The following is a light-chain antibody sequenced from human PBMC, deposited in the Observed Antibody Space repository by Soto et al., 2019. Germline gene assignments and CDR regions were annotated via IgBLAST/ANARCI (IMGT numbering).Light chain of an antibody. CDR2: GAF. J-gene: IGKJ2*01. Sequence: DIQMTQSPSSVSAYVGDRVTITCRASQGISSWLAWYQQKPERPPKLLIYGAFTLQSGVPSRFSGSGSGTDVTLTISSLQPDDFATYYCQQAMSSPSTFGQGTKLVIK. CDR1: QGISSW. CDR3: QQAMSSPST. V-gene: IGKV1-12*02.